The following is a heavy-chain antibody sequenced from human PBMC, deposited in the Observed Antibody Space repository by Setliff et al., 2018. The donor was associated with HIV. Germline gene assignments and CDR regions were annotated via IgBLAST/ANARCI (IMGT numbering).Heavy chain of an antibody. J-gene: IGHJ6*03. CDR1: GYTFTDYF. V-gene: IGHV1-2*02. D-gene: IGHD2-2*01. CDR2: LSPNNGGT. Sequence: VASVKVSCKASGYTFTDYFMHWVRQAPGQGLEWMGWLSPNNGGTNYAQKFQGRVTMTRDTSISTAYMELSSLRSEDTAVYYCASRVGGGYCSSATCYPYYMDVWGTGTTVTVSS. CDR3: ASRVGGGYCSSATCYPYYMDV.